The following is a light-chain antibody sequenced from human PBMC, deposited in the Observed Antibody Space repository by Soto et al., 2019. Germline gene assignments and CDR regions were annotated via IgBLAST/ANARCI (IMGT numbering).Light chain of an antibody. Sequence: EIVLTQSPGTLSLSPGERATLSCRASQSITSSYLAWYQQKPGQAPRLLIYGASNRATGIPDRFSGSGSATDFTLTISRLEPEDFAVYYCQQYHRSPITFGQGTRVEI. CDR3: QQYHRSPIT. V-gene: IGKV3-20*01. J-gene: IGKJ5*01. CDR1: QSITSSY. CDR2: GAS.